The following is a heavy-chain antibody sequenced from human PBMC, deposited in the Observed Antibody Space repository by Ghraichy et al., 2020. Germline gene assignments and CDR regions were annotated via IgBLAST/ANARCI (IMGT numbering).Heavy chain of an antibody. D-gene: IGHD3-22*01. V-gene: IGHV4-39*01. Sequence: SETLSLTCSVSGGSISSSRYYWGWIRQPPGKGLEWIGSIYYSGSTYFNPSLKSRVTISVDTSKNQFSLKLSSVTAADTAVYYCASLNTYYYDTSAYYPYYFDYWGQGTLVTVSS. CDR1: GGSISSSRYY. CDR2: IYYSGST. J-gene: IGHJ4*02. CDR3: ASLNTYYYDTSAYYPYYFDY.